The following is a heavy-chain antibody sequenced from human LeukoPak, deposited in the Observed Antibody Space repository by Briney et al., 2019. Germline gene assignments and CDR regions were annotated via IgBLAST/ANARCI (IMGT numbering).Heavy chain of an antibody. J-gene: IGHJ4*02. CDR2: IRYDGSNK. CDR3: AREGGGDYYDSSGYYSGQFDY. Sequence: GGSLRLSCAASGFTFSSYGMHWVRQAPGKGLEWVAFIRYDGSNKYYADSVKGRFTISRDNSKNTLYLQMKSLRAEDTAVYYCAREGGGDYYDSSGYYSGQFDYWGQGTLVTVSS. D-gene: IGHD3-22*01. V-gene: IGHV3-30*02. CDR1: GFTFSSYG.